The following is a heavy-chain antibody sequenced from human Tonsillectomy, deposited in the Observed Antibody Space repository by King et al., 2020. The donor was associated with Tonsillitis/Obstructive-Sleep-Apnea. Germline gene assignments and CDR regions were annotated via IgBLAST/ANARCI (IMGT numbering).Heavy chain of an antibody. Sequence: VQLVESGGGVVQPGRSLRLSCAASGFTFSNYAMHWVRQAPGKGLEWVAGISYDGSNKYYADSVKGRFTISRDNSKNTLYLQMNSLRAEDTAVYYCARPPTYCSGGSCYSWYYYYMDVWGKGTTVTVSS. D-gene: IGHD2-15*01. CDR2: ISYDGSNK. V-gene: IGHV3-30*04. CDR3: ARPPTYCSGGSCYSWYYYYMDV. CDR1: GFTFSNYA. J-gene: IGHJ6*03.